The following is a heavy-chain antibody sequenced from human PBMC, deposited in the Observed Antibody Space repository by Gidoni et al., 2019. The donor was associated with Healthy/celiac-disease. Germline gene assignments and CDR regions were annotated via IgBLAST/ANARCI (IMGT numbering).Heavy chain of an antibody. CDR3: AKRSSGWYFNY. Sequence: EVQLLESGGGWGQPGGSLRRDCGDAGVTFSSYAMSWVRQAPGKGLGWVSAISGSGGSTYYADSVKGRFTISRDNSKNTLYLQMNSLRAEDTAVYYCAKRSSGWYFNYWGQGTLVTVSS. CDR2: ISGSGGST. D-gene: IGHD6-19*01. V-gene: IGHV3-23*01. CDR1: GVTFSSYA. J-gene: IGHJ4*02.